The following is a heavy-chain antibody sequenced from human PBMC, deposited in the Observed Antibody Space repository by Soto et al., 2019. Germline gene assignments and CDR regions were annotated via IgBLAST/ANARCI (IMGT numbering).Heavy chain of an antibody. CDR3: ARSSSSWYLRTEDYYYYGMDV. CDR2: IYPGDSDT. J-gene: IGHJ6*02. D-gene: IGHD6-13*01. V-gene: IGHV5-51*01. Sequence: GESLKISCKGSGYSFTSYWIGWVRQMPGKGLEWMGIIYPGDSDTRYSPSFQGQVTISADKSISTAYLQWSSLKASDTAMYYCARSSSSWYLRTEDYYYYGMDVWGQGTTVTVSS. CDR1: GYSFTSYW.